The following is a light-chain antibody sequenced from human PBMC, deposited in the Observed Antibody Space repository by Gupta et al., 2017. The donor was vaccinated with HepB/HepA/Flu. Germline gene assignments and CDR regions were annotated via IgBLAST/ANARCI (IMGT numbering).Light chain of an antibody. J-gene: IGLJ2*01. V-gene: IGLV2-14*03. CDR3: SSYTDTSTLVI. CDR2: DVS. Sequence: QSALTQPASVSGSPGQSITISCTGTRGDVGYNHVSWYQQHPGKAPKLLILDVSNRPSGVSNRFSGSKSGNTASLTISGLQAGDEADYYCSSYTDTSTLVIFGGGTKVTVL. CDR1: RGDVGYNH.